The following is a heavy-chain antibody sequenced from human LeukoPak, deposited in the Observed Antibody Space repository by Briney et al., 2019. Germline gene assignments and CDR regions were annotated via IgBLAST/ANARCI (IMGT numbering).Heavy chain of an antibody. CDR1: GFTFRSYG. J-gene: IGHJ3*02. V-gene: IGHV3-30*03. CDR3: ARGNSDACDI. D-gene: IGHD4-23*01. CDR2: ISYVGSNK. Sequence: PGRSLRLSCAASGFTFRSYGMHWARQAPGKGLEWVAVISYVGSNKYYADSVKGRFTISRDNSKNTLYLQMNSLRAEDTAVYYCARGNSDACDIWGQGTMVTVSS.